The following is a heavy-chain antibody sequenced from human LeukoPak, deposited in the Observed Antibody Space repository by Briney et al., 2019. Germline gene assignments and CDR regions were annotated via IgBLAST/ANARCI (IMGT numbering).Heavy chain of an antibody. J-gene: IGHJ4*02. D-gene: IGHD1-26*01. Sequence: QAGGSLRLSCAASGFTFSSYAMSWVRQAPGKGLDWVSVISGGGGGTYYADSVKGRFTISRDNSKNTLYLQMNSLRAEDTAVYYCVKVESGSYYKDWGQGTLVTVSS. CDR2: ISGGGGGT. CDR1: GFTFSSYA. V-gene: IGHV3-23*01. CDR3: VKVESGSYYKD.